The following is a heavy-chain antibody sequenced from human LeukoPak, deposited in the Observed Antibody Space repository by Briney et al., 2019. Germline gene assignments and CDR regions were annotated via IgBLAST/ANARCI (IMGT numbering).Heavy chain of an antibody. Sequence: SETLSLTCAVYGGSFSGYYWSWIRQPPGKGLEWIGEINHSGSTNYNPSLKSRVTISVDTSKNQFSLKLSSVTAADTAVYYCAREMGATDYWGQGTLVTVSS. J-gene: IGHJ4*02. CDR1: GGSFSGYY. CDR2: INHSGST. V-gene: IGHV4-34*01. CDR3: AREMGATDY. D-gene: IGHD1-26*01.